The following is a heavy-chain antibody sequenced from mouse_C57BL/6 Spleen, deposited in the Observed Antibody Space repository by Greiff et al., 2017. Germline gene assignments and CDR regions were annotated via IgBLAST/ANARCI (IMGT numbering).Heavy chain of an antibody. Sequence: EVKVVESGGGLVKPGGSLKLSCAASGFTFSSYAMSWVRQTPEKRLEWVATISDGGSYTYYPDNVKGRFTISRDNAKNNLYLQMSHLKSEDTAMYYCARDPYVNWPYWDFGVWGTGTTVTVSS. V-gene: IGHV5-4*01. CDR2: ISDGGSYT. CDR1: GFTFSSYA. J-gene: IGHJ1*03. CDR3: ARDPYVNWPYWDFGV. D-gene: IGHD4-1*01.